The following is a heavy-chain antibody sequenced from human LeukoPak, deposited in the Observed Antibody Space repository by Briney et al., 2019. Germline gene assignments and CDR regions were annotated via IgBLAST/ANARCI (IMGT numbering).Heavy chain of an antibody. V-gene: IGHV1-69*05. J-gene: IGHJ5*02. Sequence: ASVEVSCKASGGTFSSYAISWVRQAPGQGLEWMGRIIPIFGTANYAQKFQGRVTITTDESTSTAYMELSSLRSEDTDVYYCARQTTVTTGFDPWGQGTLVTVSS. D-gene: IGHD4-11*01. CDR3: ARQTTVTTGFDP. CDR2: IIPIFGTA. CDR1: GGTFSSYA.